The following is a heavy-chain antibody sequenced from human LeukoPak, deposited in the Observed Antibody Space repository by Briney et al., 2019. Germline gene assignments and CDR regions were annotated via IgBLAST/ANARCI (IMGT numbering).Heavy chain of an antibody. Sequence: PGRSLRLSCAVSGFTFDDYAMHWVRQVPGKGLEWVSGINWNSDSIGYADSVKGRFTTSRDNAKNSLYLQMNSLRAGDTAFYYCAINGGGDSGYGNFDYWGQGTLVTVSS. J-gene: IGHJ4*02. D-gene: IGHD5-12*01. CDR2: INWNSDSI. V-gene: IGHV3-9*01. CDR3: AINGGGDSGYGNFDY. CDR1: GFTFDDYA.